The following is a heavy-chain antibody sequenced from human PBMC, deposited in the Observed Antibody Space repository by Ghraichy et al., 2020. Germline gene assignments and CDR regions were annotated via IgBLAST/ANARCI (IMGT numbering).Heavy chain of an antibody. CDR1: GFTFSSYS. V-gene: IGHV3-21*01. J-gene: IGHJ6*02. CDR3: ARVVVVVPAASDYYYYYYGMDV. D-gene: IGHD2-2*01. CDR2: ISSSSSYI. Sequence: GESLNISCAASGFTFSSYSMNWVRQAPGKGLECVSSISSSSSYIYYADSVKGRFTISRDNAKNSLYLQMNSLRAEDTAVYYCARVVVVVPAASDYYYYYYGMDVWGQGTTVTVSS.